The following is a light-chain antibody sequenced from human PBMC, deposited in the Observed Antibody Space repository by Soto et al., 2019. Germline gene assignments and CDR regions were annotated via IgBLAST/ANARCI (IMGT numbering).Light chain of an antibody. J-gene: IGKJ2*01. V-gene: IGKV3-15*01. CDR3: QQYNAWPPGYT. CDR2: GAS. Sequence: EIVMTQSPATLSVSPGERATLSCRASQSVRSNLAWYQQKPGQAPRLLIYGASTRATGVPARFSGSGSGTEFPLTISSLQSEDVAVYYCQQYNAWPPGYTFGQGTKLEIK. CDR1: QSVRSN.